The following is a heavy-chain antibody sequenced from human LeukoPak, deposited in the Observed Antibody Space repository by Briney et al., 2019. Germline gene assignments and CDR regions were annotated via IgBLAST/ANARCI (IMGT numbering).Heavy chain of an antibody. Sequence: GGSLRFSCAASGFTFSTYWMSWVRQAPGKGLEWVANIKQDGSVKFYADSMKGRFTISRDNAKNPLYLQMNSLRTEDTAVYYCARDSLGTRYPGAFDIWGQGTMVTVSS. D-gene: IGHD2-8*01. V-gene: IGHV3-7*01. CDR2: IKQDGSVK. J-gene: IGHJ3*02. CDR1: GFTFSTYW. CDR3: ARDSLGTRYPGAFDI.